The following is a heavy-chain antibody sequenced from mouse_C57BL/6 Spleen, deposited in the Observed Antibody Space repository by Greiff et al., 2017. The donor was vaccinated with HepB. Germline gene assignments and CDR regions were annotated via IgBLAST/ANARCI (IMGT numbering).Heavy chain of an antibody. Sequence: DVKLQESGAELVRPGASVKLSCTASGFNIKDDYMHWVKQRPEQGLEWIGWIDPENGDTEYASKFQGKATITADTSSNTAYLQLSSLTSEDTAVYYCTTRLLYYFDYWGQGTTLTVSS. J-gene: IGHJ2*01. D-gene: IGHD1-1*01. CDR3: TTRLLYYFDY. CDR1: GFNIKDDY. CDR2: IDPENGDT. V-gene: IGHV14-4*01.